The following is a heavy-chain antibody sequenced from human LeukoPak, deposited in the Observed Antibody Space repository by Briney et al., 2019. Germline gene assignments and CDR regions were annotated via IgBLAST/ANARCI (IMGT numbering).Heavy chain of an antibody. Sequence: GGSLRLSCAASGFSISNSAMTWVRQAPGKGLEWVSLIIASSGSIFYADSVKGRCTISRDNSKNTLSLQMNSLRAEDTAVYYCAKGAYDYIEMGYFDYWGQGTLVTVSS. J-gene: IGHJ4*02. D-gene: IGHD5-12*01. CDR2: IIASSGSI. V-gene: IGHV3-23*01. CDR1: GFSISNSA. CDR3: AKGAYDYIEMGYFDY.